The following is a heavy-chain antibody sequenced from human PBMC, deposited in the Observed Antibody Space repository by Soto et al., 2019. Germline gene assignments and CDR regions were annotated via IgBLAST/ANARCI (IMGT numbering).Heavy chain of an antibody. CDR2: ISSSGSTR. V-gene: IGHV3-11*01. CDR1: GFTFSDYY. CDR3: AREDCSGVRCPHPRFSYSGMDV. Sequence: KPGGSLRLSCAASGFTFSDYYMSWVRQAPGKGLEWLSYISSSGSTRNYADSVKGRFTISRDNAKNSLYLQMNSLGVEDTAVYYCAREDCSGVRCPHPRFSYSGMDVWGQGTTVTVSS. D-gene: IGHD2-15*01. J-gene: IGHJ6*02.